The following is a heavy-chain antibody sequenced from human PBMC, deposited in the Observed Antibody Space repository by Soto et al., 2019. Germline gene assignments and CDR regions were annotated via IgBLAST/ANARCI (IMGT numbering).Heavy chain of an antibody. Sequence: SDTLSLTCTVSGGSISSYYWSWIRQPPGKGLEWIGYIYYSGSTNYNPSLKSRVTISVDTSKNQFSLKLSSVTAADTAVYYCARESVTMVRGFRYYSYGMDVWGQGTTVTVSS. CDR2: IYYSGST. D-gene: IGHD3-10*01. CDR1: GGSISSYY. J-gene: IGHJ6*02. V-gene: IGHV4-59*01. CDR3: ARESVTMVRGFRYYSYGMDV.